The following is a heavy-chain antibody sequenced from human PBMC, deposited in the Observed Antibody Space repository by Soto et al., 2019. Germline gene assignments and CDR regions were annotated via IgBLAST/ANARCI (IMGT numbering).Heavy chain of an antibody. D-gene: IGHD3-22*01. J-gene: IGHJ6*02. CDR2: IYYSGST. V-gene: IGHV4-31*03. Sequence: NPSETLSLTCTVSGGSISSGGYYWSWIRQHPGKGLEWIGYIYYSGSTYYNPSLKSRVTISVDTSKNQFSLKLSSVTAADTAVYYCAGTMIVVSSVGTHFITDYYGMDVWGQGTTVTVSS. CDR3: AGTMIVVSSVGTHFITDYYGMDV. CDR1: GGSISSGGYY.